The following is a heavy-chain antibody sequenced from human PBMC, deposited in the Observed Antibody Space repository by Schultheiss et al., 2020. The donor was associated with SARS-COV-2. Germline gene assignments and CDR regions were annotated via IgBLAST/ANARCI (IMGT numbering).Heavy chain of an antibody. D-gene: IGHD7-27*01. CDR2: IVVGSGNT. J-gene: IGHJ3*02. CDR1: GFTLTTSA. V-gene: IGHV1-58*02. CDR3: AAELGNDAFDI. Sequence: SVKVSCKTSGFTLTTSAMQWVRQARGQRLEWIGWIVVGSGNTNYAQKLQERVTITRDMSTSTAYMELSSLRSEDTAVYYCAAELGNDAFDIWGKGTMVTVSS.